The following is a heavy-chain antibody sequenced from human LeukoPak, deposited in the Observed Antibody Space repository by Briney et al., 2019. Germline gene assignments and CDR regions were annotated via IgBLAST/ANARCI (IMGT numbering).Heavy chain of an antibody. CDR2: INEDGSTT. J-gene: IGHJ4*02. D-gene: IGHD1-26*01. Sequence: GGSLRLSCAVPGFTFRTYWMHWVRQAPGKGLVWVSRINEDGSTTNYADSVKGRSTIFRDNAKNTLYLQMNSLRAEDTAVYYCVRDLGGRSGHWGQGTLVTVSS. CDR3: VRDLGGRSGH. CDR1: GFTFRTYW. V-gene: IGHV3-74*01.